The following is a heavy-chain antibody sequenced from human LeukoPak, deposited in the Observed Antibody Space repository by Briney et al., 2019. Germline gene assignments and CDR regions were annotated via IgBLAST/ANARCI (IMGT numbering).Heavy chain of an antibody. V-gene: IGHV1-69*04. J-gene: IGHJ6*02. D-gene: IGHD6-13*01. CDR2: IIPILGIA. Sequence: SVKVSCKASGGTFSSYAISWVRQAPGQGLEWMGRIIPILGIANYAQKFQGRVTITADKSTSTAYMKLSSLRSEDTAVYYCARDLASFGSWEDYYGMDVWGQGTTVTVSS. CDR3: ARDLASFGSWEDYYGMDV. CDR1: GGTFSSYA.